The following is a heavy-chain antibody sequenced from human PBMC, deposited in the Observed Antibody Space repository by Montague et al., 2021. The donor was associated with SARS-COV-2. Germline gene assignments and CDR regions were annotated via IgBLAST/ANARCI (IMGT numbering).Heavy chain of an antibody. CDR3: AKGRTVVATISPFDY. Sequence: SLRLSCAASGFTFSSYAMSWVRQAPGKGLEWVSAISGSGGSTYYADSVKGRFTISRDNSKNTLYLQMNSLRAEDTAGYYCAKGRTVVATISPFDYWGQGTLVTVSS. CDR1: GFTFSSYA. V-gene: IGHV3-23*01. J-gene: IGHJ4*02. CDR2: ISGSGGST. D-gene: IGHD5-12*01.